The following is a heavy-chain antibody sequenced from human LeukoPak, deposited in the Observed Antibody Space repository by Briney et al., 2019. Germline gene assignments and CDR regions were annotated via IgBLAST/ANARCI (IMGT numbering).Heavy chain of an antibody. V-gene: IGHV3-23*01. CDR3: AKVSRGYSSSWSDAFDI. D-gene: IGHD6-13*01. CDR1: GFTFSSYA. J-gene: IGHJ3*02. CDR2: ISGSGGST. Sequence: TGGSLRLSCAASGFTFSSYAMSWVRQAQGKGLEWVSAISGSGGSTYYADSVKGRFTISRDNSKNTLYLQMNSLRAEDTAVYYCAKVSRGYSSSWSDAFDIWGQGTMVTVSS.